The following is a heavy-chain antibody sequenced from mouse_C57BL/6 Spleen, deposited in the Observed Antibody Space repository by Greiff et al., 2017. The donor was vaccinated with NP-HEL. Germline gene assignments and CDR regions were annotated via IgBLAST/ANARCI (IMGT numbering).Heavy chain of an antibody. Sequence: QVQLQQSGPELVKPGASVKISCKASGYAFSSSWMNWVKQRPGKGLEWIGRIYPGDGDTNYNGKFKGKATLTSDKSSSTAYMQLSSLTSEDSAVYFCARSGGTTMITTVNYFDYWGQGTTLTVSS. CDR1: GYAFSSSW. J-gene: IGHJ2*01. CDR3: ARSGGTTMITTVNYFDY. V-gene: IGHV1-82*01. CDR2: IYPGDGDT. D-gene: IGHD2-4*01.